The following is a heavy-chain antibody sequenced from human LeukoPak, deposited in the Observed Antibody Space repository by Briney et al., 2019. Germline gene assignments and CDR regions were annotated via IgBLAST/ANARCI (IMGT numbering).Heavy chain of an antibody. CDR1: GFTFSSYS. CDR3: ARDGTVYSGYDLVY. Sequence: PGGSLRLSCAASGFTFSSYSMNWVRQAPGKGLEWVSSISSSSSYIYYEDSVKGRFTISRDNAKNSLYLQMNSLRAEDTAVYYCARDGTVYSGYDLVYWGQGTLVTVSS. J-gene: IGHJ4*02. V-gene: IGHV3-21*01. CDR2: ISSSSSYI. D-gene: IGHD5-12*01.